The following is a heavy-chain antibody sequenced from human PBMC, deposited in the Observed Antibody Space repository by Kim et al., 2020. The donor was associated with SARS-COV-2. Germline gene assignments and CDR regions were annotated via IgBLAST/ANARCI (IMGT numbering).Heavy chain of an antibody. CDR3: ARDKIGGHGAFDA. CDR2: ISFDGSFI. V-gene: IGHV3-30*04. J-gene: IGHJ3*01. Sequence: GGSLRLSCADSGFTFSRHSMHWVRQAPGKGLEWVALISFDGSFIRYGDSVKGRFTISRDNSRNTPYLHMNSLNTGDTAVYYCARDKIGGHGAFDAWGQGTMVTVSS. CDR1: GFTFSRHS.